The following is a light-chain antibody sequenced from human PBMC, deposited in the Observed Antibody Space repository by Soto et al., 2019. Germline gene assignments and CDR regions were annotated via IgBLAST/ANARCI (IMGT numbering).Light chain of an antibody. CDR3: QSYDSGLGGSKV. V-gene: IGLV1-40*01. Sequence: QSVLTQPPSVSGAPGQRVTISCTGNRSNIGAGYDVHWYQQLPGAAPKLLIYDNNSRPSGVPERFSGSKSGTSASLAITGLQAEDEADYCQSYDSGLGGSKVFGTGTKLTVL. CDR1: RSNIGAGYD. J-gene: IGLJ1*01. CDR2: DNN.